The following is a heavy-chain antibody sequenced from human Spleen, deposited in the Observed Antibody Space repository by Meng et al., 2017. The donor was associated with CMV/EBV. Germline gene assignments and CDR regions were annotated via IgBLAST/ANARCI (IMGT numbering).Heavy chain of an antibody. CDR2: IIPILGIA. CDR1: GGTFSSYA. CDR3: ARVFYDFWSGYYPTPGAFDI. Sequence: SVKVSCKASGGTFSSYAISWVRQAPGQGLEWMGGIIPILGIANYAQKFQGRVTITADKSTSTAYMELSSLRSEDTAVYYCARVFYDFWSGYYPTPGAFDIWGQGTMVTVSS. D-gene: IGHD3-3*01. V-gene: IGHV1-69*10. J-gene: IGHJ3*02.